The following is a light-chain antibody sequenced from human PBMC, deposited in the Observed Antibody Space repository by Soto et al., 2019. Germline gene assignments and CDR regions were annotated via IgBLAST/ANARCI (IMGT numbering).Light chain of an antibody. CDR3: QQRRTWPLT. CDR2: DAS. CDR1: QSVKSY. V-gene: IGKV3-11*01. Sequence: EVVLTQTPATLSLSPGERATLSCRASQSVKSYLVWYQQKPGQTPGLLIYDASNRATGIPARFSGSGSETDFTLTISSLEPEDFAVYYCQQRRTWPLTFGGGTRVEIK. J-gene: IGKJ4*01.